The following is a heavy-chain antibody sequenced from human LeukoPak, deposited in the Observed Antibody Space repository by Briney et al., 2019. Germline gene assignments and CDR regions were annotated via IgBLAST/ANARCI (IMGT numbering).Heavy chain of an antibody. Sequence: SETLSLTCAVSGGSISSSNWWSWVRQPPGKGLEWIGEIYHSGSTNYNPSLKSRVTISVDKSKNQFSLKLSSVTAADTAVYYCATYYYGSGRTSFDYWGQGTLVTVSS. D-gene: IGHD3-10*01. CDR1: GGSISSSNW. CDR2: IYHSGST. CDR3: ATYYYGSGRTSFDY. V-gene: IGHV4-4*02. J-gene: IGHJ4*02.